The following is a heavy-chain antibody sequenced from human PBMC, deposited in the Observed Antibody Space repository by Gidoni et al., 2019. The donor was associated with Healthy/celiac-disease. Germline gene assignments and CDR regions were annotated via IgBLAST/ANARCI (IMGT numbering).Heavy chain of an antibody. J-gene: IGHJ6*02. CDR1: GFTFSSYA. CDR2: ISYDGSNK. V-gene: IGHV3-30-3*01. Sequence: QVQLVESGGGVVQPGRSLTLSCAASGFTFSSYAMHWVRQAPGKGLEWVAVISYDGSNKYYADSVKGRFTISRDNSKNTLYLQMNSLRAEDTAVYYCASEEQWLASYYYGMDVWGQGTTVTVSS. CDR3: ASEEQWLASYYYGMDV. D-gene: IGHD6-19*01.